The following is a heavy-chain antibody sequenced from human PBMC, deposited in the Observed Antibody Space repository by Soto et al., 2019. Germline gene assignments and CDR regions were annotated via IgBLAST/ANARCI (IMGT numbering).Heavy chain of an antibody. V-gene: IGHV3-74*02. D-gene: IGHD2-21*02. CDR1: GFTFSYYW. CDR3: ARGDRGAFDL. J-gene: IGHJ3*01. Sequence: EVRLVESEGGLVQPGGSLSLSCAASGFTFSYYWMHWVRQAPGQGLLWVSGIHSDGSSTTYADSVKGRFTISRDNVKNTVSLQMSSLRVEDTGVSLCARGDRGAFDLWGQGTMVTVSS. CDR2: IHSDGSST.